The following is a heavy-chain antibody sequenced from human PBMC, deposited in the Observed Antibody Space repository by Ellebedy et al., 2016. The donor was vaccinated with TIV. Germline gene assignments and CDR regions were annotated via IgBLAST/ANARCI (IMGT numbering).Heavy chain of an antibody. Sequence: GESLKISCAASGFTVSTNYMTWVRQPPGKGLEWVSLIYSGGTTYYADSVQGRFTIFRDSSTNTLYLQMNSLRDEDTAVYYCARGVANCSGASCYALGSWGQGALVTVSS. CDR2: IYSGGTT. J-gene: IGHJ5*02. V-gene: IGHV3-66*01. CDR3: ARGVANCSGASCYALGS. CDR1: GFTVSTNY. D-gene: IGHD2-15*01.